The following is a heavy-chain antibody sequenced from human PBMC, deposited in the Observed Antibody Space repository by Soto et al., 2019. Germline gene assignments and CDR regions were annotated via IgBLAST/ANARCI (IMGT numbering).Heavy chain of an antibody. CDR1: GFTFSGSA. D-gene: IGHD3-3*01. V-gene: IGHV3-73*01. Sequence: PGGSLRLSCAASGFTFSGSAIHWVRQASGKGLEWVGRIRDKVNKYATAYAASVTGRFTISRDDSKNMAYLQMNSLKTDDTAVYYCGYDFWSGYYSVCSTSGMDAWCQENTLTISS. CDR2: IRDKVNKYAT. CDR3: GYDFWSGYYSVCSTSGMDA. J-gene: IGHJ6*02.